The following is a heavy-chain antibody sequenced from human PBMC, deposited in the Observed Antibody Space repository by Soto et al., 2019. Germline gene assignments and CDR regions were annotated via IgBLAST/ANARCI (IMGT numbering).Heavy chain of an antibody. CDR3: AKDGYFTQGGMDV. CDR2: ISGSGGST. CDR1: GVTFSSYA. D-gene: IGHD2-2*03. V-gene: IGHV3-23*01. Sequence: VGSLRLSCAASGVTFSSYAMSWVRQAPGKGLEWVSAISGSGGSTYYADSVKGRFTISRDNPKNTLYLQMNSLRAEDTAVYYCAKDGYFTQGGMDVWGQGTTVT. J-gene: IGHJ6*02.